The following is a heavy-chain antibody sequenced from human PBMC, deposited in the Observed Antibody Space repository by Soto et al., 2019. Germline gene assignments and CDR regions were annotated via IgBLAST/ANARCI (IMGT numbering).Heavy chain of an antibody. V-gene: IGHV3-23*01. Sequence: EVQLLESGGGLVQPGGSLRLSCAASGITISNYPMSWVRQAPGKGLDWVSGISGSGDRTYYADSAKGRFTISKDISKNSLSWQLDSLGVEDTAVYFCVKDDGGYPSTAPHWGQGTLVTVSS. CDR1: GITISNYP. D-gene: IGHD3-22*01. CDR3: VKDDGGYPSTAPH. CDR2: ISGSGDRT. J-gene: IGHJ4*02.